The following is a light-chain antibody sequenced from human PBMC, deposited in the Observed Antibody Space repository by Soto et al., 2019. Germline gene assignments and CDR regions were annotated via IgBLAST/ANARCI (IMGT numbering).Light chain of an antibody. CDR1: RTVSNR. CDR3: QQDYHWPVT. V-gene: IGKV3-15*01. CDR2: GAS. J-gene: IGKJ4*01. Sequence: EILMTQSPDTLSVSPGESVTISCSASRTVSNRSAWYQHKPGQAPRLLISGASTGATGIPPRFRGSGSGTVFTLTVDTLQSDDIAIYYFQQDYHWPVTVGGGTKVEIK.